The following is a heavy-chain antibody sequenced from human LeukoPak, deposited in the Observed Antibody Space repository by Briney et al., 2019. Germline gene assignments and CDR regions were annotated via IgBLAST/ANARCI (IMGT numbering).Heavy chain of an antibody. CDR2: ISAYNGNT. CDR3: ARPRIPLVVPAAIGAFDI. Sequence: ASVKVSCKASGGTFTSYAISWVRQAPGQGLEWMGWISAYNGNTNYAQKLQGRVTMTTDTSTSTASMELRSLRSDDTAVYYCARPRIPLVVPAAIGAFDIWGQGTMVTVSS. J-gene: IGHJ3*02. V-gene: IGHV1-18*01. D-gene: IGHD2-2*02. CDR1: GGTFTSYA.